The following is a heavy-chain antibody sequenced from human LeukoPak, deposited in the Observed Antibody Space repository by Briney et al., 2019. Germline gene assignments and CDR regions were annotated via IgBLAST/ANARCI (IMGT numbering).Heavy chain of an antibody. CDR1: GYTFTSYG. CDR3: ARGYYYDSSGYYQDY. J-gene: IGHJ4*02. CDR2: ISAYNGNT. D-gene: IGHD3-22*01. V-gene: IGHV1-18*01. Sequence: ASVQVSCQASGYTFTSYGISWVRPAPGQGLEWMGWISAYNGNTNYAQKLQGRVTMTTDTSTSTAYMELRSLRSDDTAVYYCARGYYYDSSGYYQDYWGQGTLVTVSS.